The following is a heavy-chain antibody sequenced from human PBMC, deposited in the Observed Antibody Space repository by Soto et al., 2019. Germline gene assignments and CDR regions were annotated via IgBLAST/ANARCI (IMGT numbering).Heavy chain of an antibody. V-gene: IGHV3-7*01. CDR1: GFTFSSYW. D-gene: IGHD2-2*01. Sequence: GSLRLSCAASGFTFSSYWMSWVRQAPGKGLEWVANIKQDGSEKYYVDSVKGRFTISRDNAKNSLYLQMNSLRAEDTAVYYCAREAPTGYCSSTSCPGYFDYWGQGTLVTVSS. CDR3: AREAPTGYCSSTSCPGYFDY. J-gene: IGHJ4*02. CDR2: IKQDGSEK.